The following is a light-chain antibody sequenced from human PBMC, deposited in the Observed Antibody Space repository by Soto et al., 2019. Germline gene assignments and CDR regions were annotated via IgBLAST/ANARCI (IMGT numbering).Light chain of an antibody. CDR1: HNIERW. CDR2: DAS. Sequence: IQMTQSPSTLSASVGDRVTITCRASHNIERWMAWYQQKPGKAPSLLIFDASTLHSGVPSRFSGSGSGTDFTLTISSLRPDDFATYYCQQFAISTTFGQGTKVDIK. CDR3: QQFAISTT. V-gene: IGKV1-5*01. J-gene: IGKJ1*01.